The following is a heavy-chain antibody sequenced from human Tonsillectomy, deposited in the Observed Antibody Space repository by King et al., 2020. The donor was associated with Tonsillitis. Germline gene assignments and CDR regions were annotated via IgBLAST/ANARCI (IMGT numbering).Heavy chain of an antibody. CDR3: ASLLSDSSGHYYWYFDL. CDR2: INHSGST. J-gene: IGHJ2*01. V-gene: IGHV4-34*01. D-gene: IGHD3-22*01. CDR1: GGSFSTYY. Sequence: VQLQQWGAGLLKPSETLSLTCAVYGGSFSTYYWTWIRQPPGTGLEWIGEINHSGSTNYNPSLKSRVIISADTSKNQFSLNLTSVTAADTAVYYCASLLSDSSGHYYWYFDLWGRGTLVTASS.